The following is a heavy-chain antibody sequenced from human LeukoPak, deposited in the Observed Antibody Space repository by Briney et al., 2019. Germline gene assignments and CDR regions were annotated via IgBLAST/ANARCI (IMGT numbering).Heavy chain of an antibody. Sequence: GGSLRLSCAVSGFTFRNYLMHWVRQPPGQGLVWVSRINQDESRAYADSVEGRFTVSRDNAKNMLYLQLNGLRAEDTAVYFCGRGGDGIDVWGQGTTVIVSS. V-gene: IGHV3-74*01. D-gene: IGHD5-24*01. CDR3: GRGGDGIDV. CDR2: INQDESRA. J-gene: IGHJ3*01. CDR1: GFTFRNYL.